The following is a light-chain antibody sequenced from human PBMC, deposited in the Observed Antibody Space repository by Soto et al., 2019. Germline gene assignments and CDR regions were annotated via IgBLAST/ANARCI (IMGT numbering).Light chain of an antibody. V-gene: IGLV1-40*01. CDR3: QSFDSSLRVYV. CDR1: SSNFGAGYE. J-gene: IGLJ1*01. CDR2: NNL. Sequence: QSVLTQPPSVSGAPGQRVTISCTGSSSNFGAGYEVHWYKQVPGAAPTLVIFNNLNRPSGVPERFSGSKSGTSASLVISGLQAEYEADYYCQSFDSSLRVYVFGSGTKFTVL.